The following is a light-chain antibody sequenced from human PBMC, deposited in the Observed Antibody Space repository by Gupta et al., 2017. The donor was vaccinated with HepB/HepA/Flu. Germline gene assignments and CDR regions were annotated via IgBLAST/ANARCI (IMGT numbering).Light chain of an antibody. J-gene: IGLJ1*01. CDR1: SPSIGAGFD. Sequence: QPVLTQPPSVSGAPGQRVTISCTGSSPSIGAGFDVHWYQQLPGTAPKLLIFRNNNRPSGVPDRFSGSKSGTSASLAITGLQAEDEADYYCHSYDSSLSGYVFGTGTKVTVL. CDR2: RNN. V-gene: IGLV1-40*01. CDR3: HSYDSSLSGYV.